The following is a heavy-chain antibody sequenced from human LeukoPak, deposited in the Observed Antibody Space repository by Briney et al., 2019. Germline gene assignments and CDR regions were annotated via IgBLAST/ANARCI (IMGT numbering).Heavy chain of an antibody. CDR1: GYTFTGYY. J-gene: IGHJ3*02. D-gene: IGHD3-22*01. CDR3: ARDLLGEVVVVISQAGNAFDI. V-gene: IGHV1-2*02. CDR2: INPNSGGT. Sequence: GASVKVSCKASGYTFTGYYMHWVRQAPGQGLEWMGWINPNSGGTNYAQKLQGRVTMTTDTSTSTAYMELRSLRSDDTAVYYCARDLLGEVVVVISQAGNAFDIWGQGTMVTVSS.